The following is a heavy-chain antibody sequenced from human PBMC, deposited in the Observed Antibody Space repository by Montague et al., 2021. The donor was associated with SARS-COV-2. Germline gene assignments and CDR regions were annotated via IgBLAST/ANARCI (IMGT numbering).Heavy chain of an antibody. V-gene: IGHV3-23*01. D-gene: IGHD3-10*01. J-gene: IGHJ6*02. Sequence: SLRLSCAASGFTFSNSAMNWVRQAPGKGLEWVSCSSGSDGVTHYADSVKGLFTISRDNSKNVLYLQMNSLRAEDTALYYCAKDSYYYGLGYGMDVWGQGTKVTVSS. CDR2: SSGSDGVT. CDR1: GFTFSNSA. CDR3: AKDSYYYGLGYGMDV.